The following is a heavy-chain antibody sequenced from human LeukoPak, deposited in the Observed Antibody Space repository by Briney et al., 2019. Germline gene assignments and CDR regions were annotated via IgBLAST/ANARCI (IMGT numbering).Heavy chain of an antibody. CDR1: GGSISSYY. Sequence: PSETLSLTCTVSGGSISSYYWSWIRQPPGKGLEWIGYIYYSGSTNYNPSLKSRVTISVDTSKNQFSLKLSSVTAADTAVYYCARGIVGASGSYYYYGMDVWGQGTTVTVSS. J-gene: IGHJ6*02. CDR3: ARGIVGASGSYYYYGMDV. V-gene: IGHV4-59*01. CDR2: IYYSGST. D-gene: IGHD1-26*01.